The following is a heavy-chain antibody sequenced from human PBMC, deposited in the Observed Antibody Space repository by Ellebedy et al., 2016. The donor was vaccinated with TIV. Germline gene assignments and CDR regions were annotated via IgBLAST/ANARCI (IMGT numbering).Heavy chain of an antibody. D-gene: IGHD1-1*01. V-gene: IGHV4-30-4*01. Sequence: MPSETLSLTCTVSGASISSGDYYWSWIRQPPGKGLEWIGYIYYSGSTYYNPSLKSRVTISVDTSKNQFSLKLSSVTAADTAVYYCARGTGTYGRGFDYWGQGTLVTVSS. CDR3: ARGTGTYGRGFDY. J-gene: IGHJ4*02. CDR2: IYYSGST. CDR1: GASISSGDYY.